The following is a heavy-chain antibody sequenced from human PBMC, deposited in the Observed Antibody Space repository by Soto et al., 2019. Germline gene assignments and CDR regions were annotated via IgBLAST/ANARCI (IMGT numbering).Heavy chain of an antibody. D-gene: IGHD3-10*01. CDR1: GFTFSSYA. J-gene: IGHJ3*02. CDR2: ISYDGSNK. CDR3: ARVMVRGVISGFDI. V-gene: IGHV3-30-3*01. Sequence: LRLSFAASGFTFSSYAMHWVRQAPGKGLEWVAVISYDGSNKYYADSVKGRFTISRDNSKNTLYLQMNSLRAEDTAVYYCARVMVRGVISGFDIWGQGTMVTVSS.